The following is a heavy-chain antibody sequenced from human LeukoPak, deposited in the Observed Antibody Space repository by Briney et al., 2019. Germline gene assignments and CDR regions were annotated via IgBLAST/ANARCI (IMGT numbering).Heavy chain of an antibody. D-gene: IGHD3-22*01. CDR2: IYYSGST. CDR1: GGSISSYY. V-gene: IGHV4-59*08. Sequence: PSETLSLTCTVSGGSISSYYWSWIRQPPGKGLEWIGYIYYSGSTNYNPSLKSRVTISVDTSKNQFSLKLSSVTAADTAVYYCARFDSSGYYVDYWGQGTLVTVSS. J-gene: IGHJ4*02. CDR3: ARFDSSGYYVDY.